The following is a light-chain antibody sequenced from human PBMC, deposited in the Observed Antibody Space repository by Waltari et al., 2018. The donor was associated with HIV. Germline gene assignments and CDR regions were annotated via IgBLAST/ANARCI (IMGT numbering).Light chain of an antibody. CDR1: SSNIGSNT. V-gene: IGLV1-44*01. J-gene: IGLJ3*02. Sequence: QSVLTQPPSASGTPGQRVTNSCSGSSSNIGSNTVNWYQHLPGTAPKLLIYRNNQRPSGVPDRFSGSKSGTSASLASSGLQSEDEADYYCATWDDSPDGPVFGGGTKLTVL. CDR3: ATWDDSPDGPV. CDR2: RNN.